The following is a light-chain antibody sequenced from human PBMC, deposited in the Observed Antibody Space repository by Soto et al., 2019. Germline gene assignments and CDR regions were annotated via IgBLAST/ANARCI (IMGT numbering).Light chain of an antibody. CDR3: AVWDDRRRGWA. J-gene: IGLJ3*02. V-gene: IGLV1-44*01. Sequence: QSVLTQPPSAAGTPGQRITISCSGSSSNIGSNSVTWYRQFPGTAPNLLIYTNDQLPSGVPDRVSGSKSGTSASLAISGLQSEDEADYYCAVWDDRRRGWAFGGGTKLTVL. CDR2: TND. CDR1: SSNIGSNS.